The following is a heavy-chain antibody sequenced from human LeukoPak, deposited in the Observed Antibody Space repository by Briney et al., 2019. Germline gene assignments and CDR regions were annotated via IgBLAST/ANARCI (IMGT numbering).Heavy chain of an antibody. Sequence: PSETLSLTCTVSGGSISSSSYYWGWIRQPPGKGLEWIGSIYYSGSTYYNPSLKSRVTISVDTSKNQFSLKLSSVTAADTAVYYCARGGQLAIRWGQGTLVTVSS. V-gene: IGHV4-39*01. CDR3: ARGGQLAIR. CDR1: GGSISSSSYY. J-gene: IGHJ4*02. D-gene: IGHD6-13*01. CDR2: IYYSGST.